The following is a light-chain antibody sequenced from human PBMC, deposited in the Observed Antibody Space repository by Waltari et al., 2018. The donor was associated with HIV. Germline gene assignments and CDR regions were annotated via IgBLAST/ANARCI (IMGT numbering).Light chain of an antibody. J-gene: IGKJ2*01. V-gene: IGKV4-1*01. CDR2: WAS. Sequence: DVVMTQSPDSLTVSVGERATLNCKSSQSLLYGSNNKNYLAWYKKRPGHRPKLLIYWASTRQSGVPDRFSGSGSGTDFSLTISSLQAEDVAVYYCQQYYLVPYTFGQGTKLEIK. CDR3: QQYYLVPYT. CDR1: QSLLYGSNNKNY.